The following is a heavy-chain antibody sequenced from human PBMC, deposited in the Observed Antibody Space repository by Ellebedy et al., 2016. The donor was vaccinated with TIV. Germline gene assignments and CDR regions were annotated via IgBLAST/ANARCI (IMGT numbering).Heavy chain of an antibody. V-gene: IGHV3-74*01. D-gene: IGHD1-1*01. CDR1: GFTFSSYS. CDR3: ARDGQLLDTTLLFAMDV. J-gene: IGHJ6*02. CDR2: VNNDASST. Sequence: GGSLRLSXAASGFTFSSYSMYWVRQAPGEGLLWVSHVNNDASSTTYADSVKGRFTISRDNSRNNLYLQMNSLRVDDTAVYYCARDGQLLDTTLLFAMDVWGQGTTVTVSS.